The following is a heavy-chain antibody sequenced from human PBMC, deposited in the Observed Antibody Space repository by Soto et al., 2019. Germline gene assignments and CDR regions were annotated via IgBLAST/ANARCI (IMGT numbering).Heavy chain of an antibody. Sequence: SETLSLTCTVSGGSISSYYWSWIRQPPGKGLEWIGYIYYSGSTNYNPSLKSRVTISVDTSKNQFSLKLSSVTAADTAVYYCARHLGAPSDYFDYWGQGTLVTAPQ. V-gene: IGHV4-59*08. J-gene: IGHJ4*02. CDR1: GGSISSYY. D-gene: IGHD1-26*01. CDR2: IYYSGST. CDR3: ARHLGAPSDYFDY.